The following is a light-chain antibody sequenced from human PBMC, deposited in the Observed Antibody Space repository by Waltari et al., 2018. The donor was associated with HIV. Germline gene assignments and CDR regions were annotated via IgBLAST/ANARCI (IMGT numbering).Light chain of an antibody. CDR2: SNN. V-gene: IGLV1-44*01. Sequence: QSVLTWPPPASGTPGPGVIISCSGTRSNTASNPAHWSQQLSGAAPTLLIYSNNQRPSAVPDRFSGSKSGSAAALAISGLKSEDEADYHCATWDDALSGPVFGAGTKLTV. CDR1: RSNTASNP. CDR3: ATWDDALSGPV. J-gene: IGLJ3*02.